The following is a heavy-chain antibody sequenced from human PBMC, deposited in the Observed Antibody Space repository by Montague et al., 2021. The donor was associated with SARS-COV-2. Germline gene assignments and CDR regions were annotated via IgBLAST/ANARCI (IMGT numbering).Heavy chain of an antibody. CDR3: ARQEYYYDSSGCWRMDWFDP. Sequence: SETLSLTCTVSGGSISSSSYYWGWIRQPPGKGLEWIGSIYYSGSTYYNPSLKSRVTISVDTSKNQFSLKLSSVTAADTAVYYCARQEYYYDSSGCWRMDWFDPWGQGTLVTVSS. CDR1: GGSISSSSYY. V-gene: IGHV4-39*01. D-gene: IGHD3-22*01. CDR2: IYYSGST. J-gene: IGHJ5*02.